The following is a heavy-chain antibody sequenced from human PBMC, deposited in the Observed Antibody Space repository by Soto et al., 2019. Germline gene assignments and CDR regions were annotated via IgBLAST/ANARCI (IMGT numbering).Heavy chain of an antibody. CDR1: GGSFSGYY. CDR2: INHSGST. V-gene: IGHV4-34*01. D-gene: IGHD6-19*01. J-gene: IGHJ4*01. Sequence: PSETLSLTCAVYGGSFSGYYWSWIRQPPGKGLEWIGEINHSGSTNYNPSLKSRVTISVDTSKNQFSLKLSSVTAADTAVYYCARYSASGWHPYDYCGHGTLVTVSP. CDR3: ARYSASGWHPYDY.